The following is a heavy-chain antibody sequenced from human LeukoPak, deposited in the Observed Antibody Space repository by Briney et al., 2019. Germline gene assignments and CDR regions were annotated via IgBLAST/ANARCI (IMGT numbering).Heavy chain of an antibody. Sequence: PGGSLRLSCAASGLTFNMYWMTWVRQAPGKGLESVAYINKDGSDKYYVDSVKGRFTVSRDNAKNSLYLQMNSLRAEDTAVYYCARDAGYGGNSDYWGQGTLVTVSS. CDR2: INKDGSDK. D-gene: IGHD4-23*01. V-gene: IGHV3-7*01. CDR1: GLTFNMYW. J-gene: IGHJ4*02. CDR3: ARDAGYGGNSDY.